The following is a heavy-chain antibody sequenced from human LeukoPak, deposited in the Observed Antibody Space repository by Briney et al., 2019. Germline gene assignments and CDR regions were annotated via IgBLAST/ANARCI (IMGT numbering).Heavy chain of an antibody. V-gene: IGHV1-8*03. CDR1: GYTFTSCD. CDR3: ARGRFQRWGTIFGVVTTAYYFDS. CDR2: MNPNSGNT. Sequence: ASVKVSCKASGYTFTSCDINWVRQATGQGLEWMGWMNPNSGNTGYAQKFQGRVTITRNTSISTAYMELSSLRSEDTAVYYCARGRFQRWGTIFGVVTTAYYFDSWGQGTLVTVSS. J-gene: IGHJ4*02. D-gene: IGHD3-3*01.